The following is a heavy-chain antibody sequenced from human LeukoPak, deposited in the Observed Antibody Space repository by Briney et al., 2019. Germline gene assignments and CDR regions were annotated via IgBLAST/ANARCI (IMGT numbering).Heavy chain of an antibody. CDR2: IIPIFGTA. V-gene: IGHV1-69*01. CDR3: ASPPGCGGDCCSGYFQH. J-gene: IGHJ1*01. D-gene: IGHD2-21*02. Sequence: SVKVSCKASGGTFSSYAISWVRQAPGQGLEWMGGIIPIFGTANYAQKFQGRVTITADESTSTAYMELSSLRSEDTAVYYCASPPGCGGDCCSGYFQHWGQGTLVTVSS. CDR1: GGTFSSYA.